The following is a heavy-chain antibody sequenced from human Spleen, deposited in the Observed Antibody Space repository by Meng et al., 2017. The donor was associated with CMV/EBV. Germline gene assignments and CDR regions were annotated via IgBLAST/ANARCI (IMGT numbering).Heavy chain of an antibody. V-gene: IGHV4-59*01. CDR2: IYYSGST. J-gene: IGHJ3*02. Sequence: SETLSLTCTVSGGSISGYYWTWIRQPPGKGLEWIGYIYYSGSTNYNPSLKSRVTISVVTSKNQFSLKLSSLTAADTAMYYCARDSTMVVGKSAFDIWGQGTMVTVSS. CDR1: GGSISGYY. CDR3: ARDSTMVVGKSAFDI. D-gene: IGHD3-22*01.